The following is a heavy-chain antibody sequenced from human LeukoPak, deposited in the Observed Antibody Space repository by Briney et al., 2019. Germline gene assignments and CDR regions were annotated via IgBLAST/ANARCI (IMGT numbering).Heavy chain of an antibody. D-gene: IGHD3-22*01. CDR3: ARAYYDSSGYFGWGTDYYYYMDV. CDR2: INPNTGDT. CDR1: GYTFTGQD. V-gene: IGHV1-2*02. J-gene: IGHJ6*03. Sequence: ASVKVSCKASGYTFTGQDMHWVRQAPGQGLEWMGWINPNTGDTNYAQKFQGRVTMTRDTTISTAYMELSRLTSDDAAVYYCARAYYDSSGYFGWGTDYYYYMDVWGEGTTVTISS.